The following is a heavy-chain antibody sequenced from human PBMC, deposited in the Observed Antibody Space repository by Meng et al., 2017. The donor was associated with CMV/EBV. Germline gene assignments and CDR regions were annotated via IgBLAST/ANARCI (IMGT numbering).Heavy chain of an antibody. CDR3: ARVGRTSCYDY. Sequence: QVQLEESGPGLVKPSQTLPLPCTVSGGSSSSGDYYWAWIRQPPGKGLEWIGYIYYSGSTYYTPSLKSRVTISVDTSKNQFSLKLSSVTAADTAVYYCARVGRTSCYDYWGQGTLVTVSS. D-gene: IGHD2-2*01. CDR1: GGSSSSGDYY. V-gene: IGHV4-30-4*08. J-gene: IGHJ4*02. CDR2: IYYSGST.